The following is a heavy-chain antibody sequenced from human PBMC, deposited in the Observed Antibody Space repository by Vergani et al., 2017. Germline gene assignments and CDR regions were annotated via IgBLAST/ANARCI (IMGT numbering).Heavy chain of an antibody. V-gene: IGHV3-15*01. Sequence: EVQLLESGGGLVQPGGSLRLSCAASGFTFSNAWMSWVRQAPGKGLEWVGRIKRKTDGGTTDYAAPVKGRFTISRDDSKNTVYLQMNSLKTEDTAVYYCARSCSSTSCYVRSYYYMDVWGKGTTVTVSS. CDR2: IKRKTDGGTT. J-gene: IGHJ6*03. CDR1: GFTFSNAW. CDR3: ARSCSSTSCYVRSYYYMDV. D-gene: IGHD2-2*01.